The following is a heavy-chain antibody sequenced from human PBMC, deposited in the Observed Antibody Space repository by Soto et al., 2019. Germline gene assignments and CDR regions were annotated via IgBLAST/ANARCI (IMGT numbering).Heavy chain of an antibody. CDR2: IWYDGSNK. D-gene: IGHD3-10*02. J-gene: IGHJ4*02. CDR1: GFTFSSYG. CDR3: ARGSQDYYVWSLDY. Sequence: GGSLRLSCAASGFTFSSYGMHWVRQAPGKGLEWVAVIWYDGSNKYYADSVKGRSTISRDNSKNTLYLQMNSLRAEDTAVYYCARGSQDYYVWSLDYWGQGTQVTVSS. V-gene: IGHV3-33*01.